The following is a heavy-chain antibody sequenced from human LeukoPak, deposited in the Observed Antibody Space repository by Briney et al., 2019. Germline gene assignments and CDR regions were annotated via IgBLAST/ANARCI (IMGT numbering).Heavy chain of an antibody. V-gene: IGHV4-31*03. D-gene: IGHD3-22*01. CDR3: SRGLDSRKLGY. CDR2: IHPSGML. Sequence: SETLSPTCTVSGASFSTGDQYWNWIRQSLGKGLEWIGSIHPSGMLYNNPSLESRVTISIDTSNNQFSLHLNSVTAADTAVYFCSRGLDSRKLGYWGQGTLVTVSS. CDR1: GASFSTGDQY. J-gene: IGHJ4*02.